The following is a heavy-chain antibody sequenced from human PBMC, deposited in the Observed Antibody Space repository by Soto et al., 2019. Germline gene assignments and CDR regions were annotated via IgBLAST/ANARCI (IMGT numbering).Heavy chain of an antibody. V-gene: IGHV5-10-1*01. CDR3: ARRGRVRSGFYYYGMDV. D-gene: IGHD1-26*01. J-gene: IGHJ6*02. Sequence: PGESLKISSKGSGYSFTSYWIGWVRQMPGKGLEWMGRIDPSDSYTNYSPSFQGHVTISADKSISTAYLQWSSLKASDTAMYYCARRGRVRSGFYYYGMDVWGQGTTVTVSS. CDR2: IDPSDSYT. CDR1: GYSFTSYW.